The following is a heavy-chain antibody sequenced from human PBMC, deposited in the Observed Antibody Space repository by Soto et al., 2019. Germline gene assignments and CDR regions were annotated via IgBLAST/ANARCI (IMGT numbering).Heavy chain of an antibody. Sequence: SETLSLTCAVYVGSFSGYYWSWIRQPPGKGLEWIGEINHSGSTNYNPSLKSRVTISVDTSKNQFSLKLSSVTAADTAVYYCAREGIMRALRYWGQGTLVTVSS. V-gene: IGHV4-34*01. CDR3: AREGIMRALRY. D-gene: IGHD3-10*01. CDR1: VGSFSGYY. CDR2: INHSGST. J-gene: IGHJ4*02.